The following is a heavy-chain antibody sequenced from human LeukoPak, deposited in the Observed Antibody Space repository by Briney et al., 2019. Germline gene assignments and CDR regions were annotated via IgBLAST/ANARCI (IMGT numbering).Heavy chain of an antibody. CDR1: GGSISSYY. CDR2: IYYSGST. J-gene: IGHJ4*02. Sequence: SETLSLTCTVSGGSISSYYWSWIRQPPGKGLEWNGYIYYSGSTNYNPSLKSRVTISVDTSKNQFSLKLSSVTAADTAVYYCARAGSGSYYRLWGQGTLVTVSS. D-gene: IGHD1-26*01. CDR3: ARAGSGSYYRL. V-gene: IGHV4-59*01.